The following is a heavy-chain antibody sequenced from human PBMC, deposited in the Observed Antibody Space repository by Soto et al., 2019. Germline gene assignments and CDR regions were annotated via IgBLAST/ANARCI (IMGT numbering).Heavy chain of an antibody. D-gene: IGHD2-2*02. V-gene: IGHV1-18*04. CDR2: ISAYNGNT. CDR3: ARDPGRYCSSTSCYSPYFDY. J-gene: IGHJ4*02. Sequence: ASVKVSCKASGYTFTSYGISWVRQAPGQGLEWMGWISAYNGNTNYAQKLQGRVTMTTDTSTSTAYMELRSLRSDYTAVYYCARDPGRYCSSTSCYSPYFDYWGQGTLVTVSS. CDR1: GYTFTSYG.